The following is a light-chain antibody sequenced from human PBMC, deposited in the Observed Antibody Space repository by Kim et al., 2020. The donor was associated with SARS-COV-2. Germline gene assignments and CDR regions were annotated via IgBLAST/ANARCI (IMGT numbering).Light chain of an antibody. V-gene: IGKV3-11*01. J-gene: IGKJ2*01. CDR3: QQRSNWYT. Sequence: LSPGERATLSCRASQSVSSYLAWYQQKSGQAPRLLIYDASNRATGIPARFSGSGSGTDFTLTISSLEPEDFAVYYCQQRSNWYTFGQGTKLEI. CDR2: DAS. CDR1: QSVSSY.